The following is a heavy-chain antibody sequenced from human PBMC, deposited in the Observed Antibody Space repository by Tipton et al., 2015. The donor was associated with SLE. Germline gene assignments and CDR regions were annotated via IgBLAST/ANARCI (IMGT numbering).Heavy chain of an antibody. V-gene: IGHV4-34*01. J-gene: IGHJ4*02. CDR3: ARREVLDS. Sequence: TLSLTCSFYGGSFTTYYWNWIRQPPGKGLEWIGDINHSGSTNYNPSLMSRATISVDTSKTQLSLKLSSVTAADTAIYYCARREVLDSWGQGTLVTVSS. CDR2: INHSGST. CDR1: GGSFTTYY.